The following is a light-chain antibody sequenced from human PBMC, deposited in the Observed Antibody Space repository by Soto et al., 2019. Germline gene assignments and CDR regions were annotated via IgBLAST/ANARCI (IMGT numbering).Light chain of an antibody. CDR2: DVT. J-gene: IGLJ1*01. Sequence: QSALTQPASVSGSPGQSITIYCTGTSSDIGTYNFVSWYQQHPGKAPKLMIYDVTNRPSGVSNRFSGSKSGNTASLTISGLQAEDEADYYCSSYTASASYVFGGGTKVTVL. V-gene: IGLV2-14*03. CDR3: SSYTASASYV. CDR1: SSDIGTYNF.